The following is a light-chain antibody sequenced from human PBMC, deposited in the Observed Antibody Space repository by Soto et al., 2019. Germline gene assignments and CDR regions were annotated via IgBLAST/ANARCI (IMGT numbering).Light chain of an antibody. V-gene: IGKV3-20*01. CDR2: GAS. CDR3: QQYGTSPFT. J-gene: IGKJ3*01. Sequence: EIVLTQSPGTLSLSPGESATLSCRASRSGTSNYLAWYQQKPGQPPRLLIYGASSRATGIPDRFTGSGSGTDFSLTISRLEPEDFAVYYCQQYGTSPFTFGPGTKVDIK. CDR1: RSGTSNY.